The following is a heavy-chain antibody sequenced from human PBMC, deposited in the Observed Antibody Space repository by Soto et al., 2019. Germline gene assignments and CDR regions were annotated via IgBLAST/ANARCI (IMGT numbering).Heavy chain of an antibody. Sequence: QVQLVESGGGVVQPGRSLRLSCVGSGFIFSNHGMHWVRQTPGKGLEWVAFMSYDGSDTFYADSVKGRFTLSRDNSKNTLFLHMSNLRAEDTDMYYCTIVRVADSALDHWGQGTLVTVSS. CDR2: MSYDGSDT. V-gene: IGHV3-30*03. CDR3: TIVRVADSALDH. J-gene: IGHJ4*02. CDR1: GFIFSNHG. D-gene: IGHD3-10*02.